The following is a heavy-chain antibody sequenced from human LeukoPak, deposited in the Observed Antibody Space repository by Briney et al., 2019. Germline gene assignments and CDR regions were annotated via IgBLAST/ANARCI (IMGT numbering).Heavy chain of an antibody. Sequence: SETLSLTCAIYGGSFSGYYWSWIRQPPGKGLEWIGEINHSGSTNYNPSLKSRVTISVDTSKNQFSLKLSSVTAADTAVYYCARGRAVAGTFDYWGQGTLVTVSS. J-gene: IGHJ4*02. CDR3: ARGRAVAGTFDY. CDR1: GGSFSGYY. V-gene: IGHV4-34*01. D-gene: IGHD6-19*01. CDR2: INHSGST.